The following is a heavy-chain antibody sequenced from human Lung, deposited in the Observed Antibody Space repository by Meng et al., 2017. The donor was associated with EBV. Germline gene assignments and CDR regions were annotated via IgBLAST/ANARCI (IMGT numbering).Heavy chain of an antibody. CDR1: GFTFSCYA. D-gene: IGHD2-21*02. J-gene: IGHJ4*01. CDR2: ISASGGST. V-gene: IGHV3-23*01. Sequence: EVQLLESGGGWVQLGKCLCLSCAASGFTFSCYAMNWVRQAPGKGLEWVSGISASGGSTYYADSVKGRFTISRDNSKNTVSLQMNSLRAEDTAVYYCAKDGGDWPNFDHWDHGLRVTVYS. CDR3: AKDGGDWPNFDH.